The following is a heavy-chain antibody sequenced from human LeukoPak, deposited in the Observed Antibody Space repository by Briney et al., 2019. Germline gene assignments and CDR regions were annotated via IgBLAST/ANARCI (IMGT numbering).Heavy chain of an antibody. V-gene: IGHV3-30-3*01. D-gene: IGHD5-24*01. CDR1: GFTFSSYG. CDR2: ISNVGSNK. J-gene: IGHJ6*02. CDR3: ARVRKWLQFETYGMYV. Sequence: GGSLRLSCSASGFTFSSYGMHWVRQAPGKGLEWVAVISNVGSNKYDADSVKGRFTISRDNSRNTLYLQMNSLRAEDTAVYYCARVRKWLQFETYGMYVWGQGTTVTVSS.